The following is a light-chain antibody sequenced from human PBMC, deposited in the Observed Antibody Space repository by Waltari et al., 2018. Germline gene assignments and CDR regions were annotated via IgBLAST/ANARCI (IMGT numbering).Light chain of an antibody. Sequence: QSALTQPRSVSGSPGQSVTVSCTGTGSDVGGYNYVSWYQQHPDKAPKLLIYDVNKRPSGGPDRLSGSKSGNTASLTISGLQAEDEADYYCCSYAGTYTQVFGGGTKVTVL. CDR1: GSDVGGYNY. CDR3: CSYAGTYTQV. V-gene: IGLV2-11*01. CDR2: DVN. J-gene: IGLJ3*02.